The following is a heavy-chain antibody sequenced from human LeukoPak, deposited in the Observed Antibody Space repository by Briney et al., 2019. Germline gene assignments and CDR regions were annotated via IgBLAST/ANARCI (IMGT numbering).Heavy chain of an antibody. V-gene: IGHV1-69*13. D-gene: IGHD3-22*01. CDR1: GGTFISYA. CDR3: ARSYYDSSGYYPLFDY. CDR2: IIPIFGTA. Sequence: ASVKVSCKAPGGTFISYAISWVRQAPGQGLEWMGGIIPIFGTANYAQKFQGRVTITADESTSTAYMELSSLRSEDTAVYYCARSYYDSSGYYPLFDYWGQGTLVTVSS. J-gene: IGHJ4*02.